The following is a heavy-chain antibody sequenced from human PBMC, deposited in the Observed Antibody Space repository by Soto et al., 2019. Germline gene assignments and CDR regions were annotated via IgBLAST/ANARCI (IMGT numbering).Heavy chain of an antibody. CDR2: IYRSGAT. Sequence: EVQLVESGGGLIQPGGSLRLSCAASGFTVTSNYLTWVRQAPGKGLEWVSVIYRSGATYYPDSVRGRFTASRDCSHNTLYLQMDSLRVEDTAVYYCARDSGMIRGSYGVDVWGPGTTVTVSS. CDR3: ARDSGMIRGSYGVDV. V-gene: IGHV3-53*01. J-gene: IGHJ6*02. D-gene: IGHD3-10*01. CDR1: GFTVTSNY.